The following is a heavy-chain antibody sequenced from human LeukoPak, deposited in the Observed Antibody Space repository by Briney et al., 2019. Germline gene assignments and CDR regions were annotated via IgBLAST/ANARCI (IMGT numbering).Heavy chain of an antibody. CDR2: ISSSSSYI. CDR3: ARVSANSSSWYRWFDP. V-gene: IGHV3-21*01. CDR1: GFTFSSYS. J-gene: IGHJ5*02. D-gene: IGHD6-13*01. Sequence: GGSLRLSCAASGFTFSSYSMNWVRQPPGKGLEGVSSISSSSSYIYYADSVKGRFTISRDNAKNSLYLQMNSLRAEDTAVYYCARVSANSSSWYRWFDPWGQGTLVTVSS.